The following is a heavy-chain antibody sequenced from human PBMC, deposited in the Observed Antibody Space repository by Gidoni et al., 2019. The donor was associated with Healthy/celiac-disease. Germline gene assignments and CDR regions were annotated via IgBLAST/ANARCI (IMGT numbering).Heavy chain of an antibody. D-gene: IGHD6-6*01. CDR2: IWYDGSNK. CDR1: GFTFSSYG. V-gene: IGHV3-33*01. CDR3: ARDWVPEYSSVAVGDY. J-gene: IGHJ4*02. Sequence: QVQLVESGGGVVQPGRSLRLSCAASGFTFSSYGMHWVRQAPGQGLEWVAVIWYDGSNKYYADSVKGRFTISRDNSKNTLYLQMNSLRAEDTAVYYCARDWVPEYSSVAVGDYWGQGTLVTVSS.